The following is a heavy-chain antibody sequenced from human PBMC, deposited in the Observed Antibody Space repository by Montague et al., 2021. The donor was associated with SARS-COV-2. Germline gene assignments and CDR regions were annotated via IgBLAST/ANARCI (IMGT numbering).Heavy chain of an antibody. D-gene: IGHD1-26*01. CDR1: GGSISSSSYY. CDR3: ARLWDTVYYYYGMDV. Sequence: SETLSLTCAVSGGSISSSSYYWGWTRQPPGKGLEWIGSIHYSGSTYYNPSLKSRVSISVDTSKNQFSLKLSSVTAADTAVYYCARLWDTVYYYYGMDVWGQGTTGTVYS. CDR2: IHYSGST. V-gene: IGHV4-39*01. J-gene: IGHJ6*02.